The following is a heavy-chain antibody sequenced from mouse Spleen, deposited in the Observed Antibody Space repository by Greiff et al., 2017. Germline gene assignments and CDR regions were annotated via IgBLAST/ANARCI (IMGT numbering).Heavy chain of an antibody. V-gene: IGHV2-6-1*01. D-gene: IGHD4-1*01. CDR3: ARHDLGRDYFDY. CDR2: IWSDGST. CDR1: GFSLTSYG. J-gene: IGHJ2*01. Sequence: VQLKESGPGLVAPSQSLSITCTISGFSLTSYGVHWVRQPPGKGLEWLVVIWSDGSTTYNSAPKSRLSISKDNSKSQVFLKMNSLQTDDTAMYYCARHDLGRDYFDYWGQGTTLTVSS.